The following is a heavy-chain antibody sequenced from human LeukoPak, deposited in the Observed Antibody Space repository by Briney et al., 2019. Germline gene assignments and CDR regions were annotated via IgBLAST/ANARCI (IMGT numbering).Heavy chain of an antibody. CDR2: ISGSGGST. J-gene: IGHJ4*02. Sequence: GGSLRLSCAASGFTFSSYAMSWVRQAPGKGLEWVSAISGSGGSTYYADSVKGRFTISRDNSKNTLYLQMISLRAEDTALYYCARRFCSAGNCYSGANYWGQGTLVTVSS. CDR1: GFTFSSYA. V-gene: IGHV3-23*01. D-gene: IGHD2-15*01. CDR3: ARRFCSAGNCYSGANY.